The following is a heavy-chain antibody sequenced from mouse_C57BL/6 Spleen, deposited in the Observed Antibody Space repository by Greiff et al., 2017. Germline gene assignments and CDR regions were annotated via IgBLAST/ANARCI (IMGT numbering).Heavy chain of an antibody. Sequence: QVQLQQPGAELVKPGASVKISCKASGYAFSSYWMNWVKQRPGKGLEWIGQIYPGDGDTNYNGKFKGKATLTADKSSSTAYMQLSSLTSEDSAVYFCARGDYYGSSYRYFDVWGTGTTVTVSS. J-gene: IGHJ1*03. CDR1: GYAFSSYW. CDR2: IYPGDGDT. D-gene: IGHD1-1*01. CDR3: ARGDYYGSSYRYFDV. V-gene: IGHV1-80*01.